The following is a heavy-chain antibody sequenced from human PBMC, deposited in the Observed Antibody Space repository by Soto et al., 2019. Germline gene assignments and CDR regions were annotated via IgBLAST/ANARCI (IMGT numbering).Heavy chain of an antibody. CDR1: GGSISSGDYY. V-gene: IGHV4-30-4*01. J-gene: IGHJ4*02. CDR3: ARGLAPTVTTYYFDY. D-gene: IGHD4-17*01. CDR2: IYYSGST. Sequence: QVQLQESGPGLVKPSQTLSLTCTVSGGSISSGDYYWSWIRQPPGKGLEWIGYIYYSGSTYYNPSRKSRVTISVDTSKNQFSLKLSSVTAADTAVYYCARGLAPTVTTYYFDYWGQGTLVTVSS.